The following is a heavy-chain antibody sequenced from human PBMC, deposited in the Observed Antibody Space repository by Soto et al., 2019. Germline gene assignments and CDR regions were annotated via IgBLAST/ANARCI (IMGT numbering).Heavy chain of an antibody. V-gene: IGHV4-59*01. CDR2: VYNSGST. J-gene: IGHJ4*02. CDR3: ARYRREAVAGYTLDN. D-gene: IGHD6-13*01. Sequence: SETLSLTATVSGGSISSNYWTWIRQPPGKGLEWIGYVYNSGSTNYNPSLKSRVTISEDTSKSQFSLKVNSMTAADTAVYYCARYRREAVAGYTLDNWGQGILVTVSS. CDR1: GGSISSNY.